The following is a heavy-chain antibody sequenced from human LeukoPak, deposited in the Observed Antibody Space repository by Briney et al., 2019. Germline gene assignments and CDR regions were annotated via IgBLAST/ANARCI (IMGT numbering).Heavy chain of an antibody. CDR1: GFTFSSYG. Sequence: GGSLRLSCAASGFTFSSYGMHWVRQAPGKGLEWVAVISYDGSNKYYADSVKGRFTISRDNSKNTLYLQMNSLRAEDTAVYYCAKGTSSYCDSSGYYYLDYWGQGTLVTVSS. CDR3: AKGTSSYCDSSGYYYLDY. D-gene: IGHD3-22*01. CDR2: ISYDGSNK. V-gene: IGHV3-30*18. J-gene: IGHJ4*02.